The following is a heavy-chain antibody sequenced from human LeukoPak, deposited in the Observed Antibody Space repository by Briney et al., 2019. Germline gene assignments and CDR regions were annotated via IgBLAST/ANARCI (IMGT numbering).Heavy chain of an antibody. D-gene: IGHD2-2*01. J-gene: IGHJ3*02. V-gene: IGHV7-4-1*02. CDR1: GYTFTSYA. CDR2: INTNTGNP. Sequence: ASVKVSCKASGYTFTSYAMNWVRQAPGQGLEWMGWINTNTGNPTYAQGFTGRFVFSLDTSVSTAYLQISSLKAEDTAVYYCAREGQYCSSTSCYGDAFGIWGQGTMVTVSS. CDR3: AREGQYCSSTSCYGDAFGI.